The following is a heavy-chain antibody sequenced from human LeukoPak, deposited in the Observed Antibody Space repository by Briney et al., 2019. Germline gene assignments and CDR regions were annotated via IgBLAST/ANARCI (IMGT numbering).Heavy chain of an antibody. V-gene: IGHV1-69*13. D-gene: IGHD6-19*01. CDR3: ARVGYSSGWYGHYFDY. J-gene: IGHJ4*02. CDR1: GYTFTSYY. Sequence: VASVKVSCKASGYTFTSYYMHWVRQAPGQGLEWMGGIIPIFGTANYAQKFQGRVTITADESTSTAYMELSSLRSEDTAVYYCARVGYSSGWYGHYFDYWGQGTLVTVSS. CDR2: IIPIFGTA.